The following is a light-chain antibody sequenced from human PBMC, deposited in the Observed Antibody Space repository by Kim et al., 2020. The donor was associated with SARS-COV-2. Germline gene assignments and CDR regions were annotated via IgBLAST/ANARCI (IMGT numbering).Light chain of an antibody. CDR2: ASS. J-gene: IGKJ4*02. Sequence: SVGERDTIPCRSSRNINNYLSWFQQQPGKAPKLLISASSSLQDGVPSRFSGGGSGTQFTLTISSLQPEDFATYYCQQSHSFPALSFGGGTKVDIK. CDR3: QQSHSFPALS. CDR1: RNINNY. V-gene: IGKV1-39*01.